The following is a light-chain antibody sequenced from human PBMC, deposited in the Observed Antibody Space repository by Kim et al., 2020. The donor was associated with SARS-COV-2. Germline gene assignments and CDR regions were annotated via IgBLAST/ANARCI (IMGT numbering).Light chain of an antibody. CDR1: SSDVGGYNY. J-gene: IGLJ1*01. V-gene: IGLV2-14*03. CDR2: DVS. Sequence: GQSITISCTGTSSDVGGYNYVSWYQQHPGKAPKLMIYDVSNRPSGVSNRFSGSKSGNTASLTISGLQAEDEADYYCSSYTTSSTLVFGTGTKVTVL. CDR3: SSYTTSSTLV.